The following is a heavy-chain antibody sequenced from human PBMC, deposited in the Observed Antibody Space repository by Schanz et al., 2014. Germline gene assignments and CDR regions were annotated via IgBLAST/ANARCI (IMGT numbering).Heavy chain of an antibody. Sequence: QVQLVQSGAEMKKPGSSVRVSCKASGGPLSSYPINWVRQAPGQGLEWMGVINPSGGSTIYAQKFQGRVTMTRDTSTSTVYMELSSLRSEDTAVYYCARGTRVRTTDFWSGLYYFDYWGQGTLVTVSS. CDR3: ARGTRVRTTDFWSGLYYFDY. V-gene: IGHV1-46*01. J-gene: IGHJ4*02. CDR1: GGPLSSYP. CDR2: INPSGGST. D-gene: IGHD3-3*01.